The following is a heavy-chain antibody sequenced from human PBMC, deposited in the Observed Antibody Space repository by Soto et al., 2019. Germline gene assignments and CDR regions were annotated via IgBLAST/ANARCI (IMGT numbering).Heavy chain of an antibody. Sequence: GGSLRLSCAASGFTVSSNYMSWVRQAPGKGLEWVSVIYSGGSTYYAESVKGRFTISRDNSKNTLYLQMNSLRAEDTAVYYCARWGQGDCSGGSCYFQDYYYYYYMDVWGKGTTVTVSS. J-gene: IGHJ6*03. CDR2: IYSGGST. D-gene: IGHD2-15*01. V-gene: IGHV3-66*01. CDR1: GFTVSSNY. CDR3: ARWGQGDCSGGSCYFQDYYYYYYMDV.